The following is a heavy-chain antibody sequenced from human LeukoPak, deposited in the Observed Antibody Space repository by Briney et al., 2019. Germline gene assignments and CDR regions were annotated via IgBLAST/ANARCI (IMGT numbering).Heavy chain of an antibody. CDR1: GFTFSSYA. CDR3: AKDSSYYDFWSGPMGPIDH. J-gene: IGHJ4*02. D-gene: IGHD3-3*01. CDR2: ISGSGGST. V-gene: IGHV3-23*01. Sequence: GGSLRLSCAASGFTFSSYAMSWVRRAPGKGLEWVSAISGSGGSTYYADSVKGRFTISRDNSKNTLYLQMNSLRAEDTAVYYCAKDSSYYDFWSGPMGPIDHWGQGTLVTVSS.